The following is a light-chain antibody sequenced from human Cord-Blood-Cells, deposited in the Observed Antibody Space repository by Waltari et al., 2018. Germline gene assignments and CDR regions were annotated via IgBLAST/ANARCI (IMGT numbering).Light chain of an antibody. Sequence: DIQMTQSPSTLSASVGDRVTITCRASQTISSWLAWYQQKQGKDPKLLIYKASSLESGVPSRFSGSRSGTEFSLLISSLQPDDFATYYCQQYNSYSQYSFGQGTKLEIK. J-gene: IGKJ2*03. V-gene: IGKV1-5*03. CDR1: QTISSW. CDR2: KAS. CDR3: QQYNSYSQYS.